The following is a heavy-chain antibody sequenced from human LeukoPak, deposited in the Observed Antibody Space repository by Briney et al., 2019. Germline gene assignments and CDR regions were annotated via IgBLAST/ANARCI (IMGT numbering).Heavy chain of an antibody. CDR2: ISSSSSHI. CDR3: ARGAFYFDY. CDR1: GFIFSSYW. J-gene: IGHJ4*02. V-gene: IGHV3-21*01. Sequence: PGGSLRLACAAAGFIFSSYWMHWVRQAPGKGLEWVSSISSSSSHIYYADSVKGRFTISRDNAKNSLYLQMNSLRAEDTAVYYCARGAFYFDYWGQGTLVTVSS. D-gene: IGHD1-26*01.